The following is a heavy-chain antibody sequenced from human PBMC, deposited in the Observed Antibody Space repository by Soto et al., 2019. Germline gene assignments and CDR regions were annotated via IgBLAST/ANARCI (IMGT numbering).Heavy chain of an antibody. CDR2: IIPIFGTA. CDR3: ARGYSNYVWYFDL. CDR1: GGTFSSYA. J-gene: IGHJ2*01. V-gene: IGHV1-69*13. D-gene: IGHD4-4*01. Sequence: GASVKVPCKASGGTFSSYAISWVRQSPGQGLEWMGGIIPIFGTANYAQKFQGRVTITADESTSTAYMELSSLRSEDTAVYYCARGYSNYVWYFDLWGRGTLVTVSS.